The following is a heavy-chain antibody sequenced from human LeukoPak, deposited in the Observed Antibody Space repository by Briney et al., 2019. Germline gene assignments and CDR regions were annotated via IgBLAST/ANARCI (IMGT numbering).Heavy chain of an antibody. V-gene: IGHV3-23*01. J-gene: IGHJ3*02. Sequence: GGSLSLPCAASGFTFNSYGISWVPQAPGKGLEWVSAISCSGGSTYYADSLKGRFTIPRHNSKNTLHLQVNTLRGEGTAVYYCAKGSSRYSSSWNALGLRRTKDAFDIWGQGTMVTVSS. CDR3: AKGSSRYSSSWNALGLRRTKDAFDI. CDR2: ISCSGGST. CDR1: GFTFNSYG. D-gene: IGHD6-13*01.